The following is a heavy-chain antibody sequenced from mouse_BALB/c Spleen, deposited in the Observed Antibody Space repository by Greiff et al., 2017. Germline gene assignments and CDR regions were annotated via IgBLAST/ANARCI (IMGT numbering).Heavy chain of an antibody. CDR2: IWWDDDK. CDR1: GFSLSTSGMG. Sequence: QVTLKESGPGILQPSQTLSLTCSFSGFSLSTSGMGVGWLRQPSGQGLEWLAHIWWDDDKRYNPALKSRLTISKDTSSNQVFLKIASVDTADTATNDCARIPSWGAMDYWGQGTSVTVSS. V-gene: IGHV8-8*01. J-gene: IGHJ4*01. CDR3: ARIPSWGAMDY. D-gene: IGHD4-1*01.